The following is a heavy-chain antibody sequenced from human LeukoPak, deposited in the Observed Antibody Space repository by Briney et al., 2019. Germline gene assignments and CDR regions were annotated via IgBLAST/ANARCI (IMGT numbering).Heavy chain of an antibody. D-gene: IGHD3-10*01. CDR3: VRSILSYYGSGSWGDY. V-gene: IGHV3-30*03. Sequence: GGSLRLSCTVSGFTFSRYGMHWVRQAPGKGLEWVAVISNDGSNNYYADSVKGRITISRDNSKNTLYLQMNSLRAEDTAVYYCVRSILSYYGSGSWGDYWGQGTLVTVSS. CDR1: GFTFSRYG. J-gene: IGHJ4*02. CDR2: ISNDGSNN.